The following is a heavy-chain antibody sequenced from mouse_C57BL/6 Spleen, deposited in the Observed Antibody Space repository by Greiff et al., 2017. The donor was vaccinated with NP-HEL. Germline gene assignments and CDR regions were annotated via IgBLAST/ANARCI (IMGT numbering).Heavy chain of an antibody. CDR1: GYTFTSYW. Sequence: VQLVESGAELAKPGASVKLSCKASGYTFTSYWMHWVKQRPGQGLEWIGYIIPGTVYTKYNQKFKDKATLTADKSSSTAYMQLSSLTYEDSAVYYCARGGDGNYDYWGQGTTLTVSS. D-gene: IGHD2-1*01. CDR3: ARGGDGNYDY. V-gene: IGHV1-7*01. J-gene: IGHJ2*01. CDR2: IIPGTVYT.